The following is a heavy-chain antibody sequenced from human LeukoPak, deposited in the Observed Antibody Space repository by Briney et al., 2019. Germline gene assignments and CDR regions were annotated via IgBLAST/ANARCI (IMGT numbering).Heavy chain of an antibody. J-gene: IGHJ3*02. Sequence: GGSLRLSCAASGFIVSSKYMSWVRQAPGKGLEWVSGINWNGGSTGYADSVKGRFTISRDNAKNSLYLQMNSLRAEDTALYYCARVGTVTHDAFDIWGQGTMVTVSS. V-gene: IGHV3-20*04. CDR3: ARVGTVTHDAFDI. CDR1: GFIVSSKY. CDR2: INWNGGST. D-gene: IGHD4-17*01.